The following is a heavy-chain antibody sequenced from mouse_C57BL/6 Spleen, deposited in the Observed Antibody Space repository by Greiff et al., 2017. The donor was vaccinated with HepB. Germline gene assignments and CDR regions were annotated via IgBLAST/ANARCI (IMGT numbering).Heavy chain of an antibody. CDR3: ARHEAQLMPLYAMDY. D-gene: IGHD3-1*01. V-gene: IGHV1-62-2*01. CDR2: FYPGSGSI. J-gene: IGHJ4*01. Sequence: QVQLQQSGAELVKPGASVKLSCKASGYTFTEYTIHWVKQRSGQGLEWIGWFYPGSGSIKYIENFKDKAILTADNSSSTVYMELSRLTAEDSAVYICARHEAQLMPLYAMDYWGQGTSLTVSS. CDR1: GYTFTEYT.